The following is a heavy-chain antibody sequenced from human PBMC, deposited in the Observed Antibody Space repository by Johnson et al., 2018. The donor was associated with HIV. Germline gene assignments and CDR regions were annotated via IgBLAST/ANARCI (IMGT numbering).Heavy chain of an antibody. CDR1: GFTFSSYD. CDR3: AKGVVPAAADAFDI. Sequence: QVQLVESGGGVVQPGRSLRLSCAASGFTFSSYDMHWVRQAPGKGLEWVALISYDGSNKYHADSVKGRFTISRYNSKNTLYLQMNSLRAEDTAVYYCAKGVVPAAADAFDIWGQGTMVTVSS. J-gene: IGHJ3*02. D-gene: IGHD2-2*01. V-gene: IGHV3-30*18. CDR2: ISYDGSNK.